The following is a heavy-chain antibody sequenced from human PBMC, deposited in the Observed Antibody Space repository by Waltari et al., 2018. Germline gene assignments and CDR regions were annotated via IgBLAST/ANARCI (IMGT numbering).Heavy chain of an antibody. J-gene: IGHJ4*02. CDR1: GFTFSDHY. D-gene: IGHD5-12*01. Sequence: EVQLVESGGGLVQPGGSLRLSCAASGFTFSDHYMDWVRQAPGKGLEWVGRTRNKANSYTTEYAASVKGRFTISRDDSKKSLYLQMNSLKTEDTAVYYCARVGDGYNTGTTVDYWGQGTLVTVSS. CDR3: ARVGDGYNTGTTVDY. V-gene: IGHV3-72*01. CDR2: TRNKANSYTT.